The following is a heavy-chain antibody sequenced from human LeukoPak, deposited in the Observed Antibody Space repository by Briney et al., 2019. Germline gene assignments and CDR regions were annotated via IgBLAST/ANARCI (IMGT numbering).Heavy chain of an antibody. J-gene: IGHJ4*02. CDR2: ISGGGGST. V-gene: IGHV3-23*01. D-gene: IGHD3-9*01. Sequence: GGSLRLSCAASGFTFSSYAMSWVRQSPGKGLEWVSAISGGGGSTYYAYYTDSVKGRFTISRDNSKNTLYLQMNSLRAEDTAVYFCVKFNDILTGYVDYWGQGTLVTVSS. CDR3: VKFNDILTGYVDY. CDR1: GFTFSSYA.